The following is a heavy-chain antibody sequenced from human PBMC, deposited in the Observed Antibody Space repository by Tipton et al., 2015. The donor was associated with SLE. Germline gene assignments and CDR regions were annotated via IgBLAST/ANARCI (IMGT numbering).Heavy chain of an antibody. CDR3: ARAGRGYSYGYEGDDAFDI. CDR2: ISYDGSNK. CDR1: GFTFSSYA. V-gene: IGHV3-30-3*01. D-gene: IGHD5-18*01. J-gene: IGHJ3*02. Sequence: SLRLSCAASGFTFSSYAMHWVRQAPGKGLEWVAVISYDGSNKYYADSVKGRFTISRDNSKNTLYLQMNSLRAEDTAVYYCARAGRGYSYGYEGDDAFDILGQGTMVTVSS.